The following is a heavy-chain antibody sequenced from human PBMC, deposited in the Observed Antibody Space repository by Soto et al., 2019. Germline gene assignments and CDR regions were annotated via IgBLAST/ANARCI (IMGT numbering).Heavy chain of an antibody. CDR2: ISGSGGRT. Sequence: EVQLLESGGGLAQPGGSLRLSCAASGFTFSSCAMSWVRQAPGKGLEWVSVISGSGGRTYYADSVKGQFTISRDNSKNTLYLQMNSLRADDTAVYYCARPNLFCSSTSCYDYWGQGTLVTVSS. J-gene: IGHJ4*02. CDR3: ARPNLFCSSTSCYDY. D-gene: IGHD2-2*01. CDR1: GFTFSSCA. V-gene: IGHV3-23*01.